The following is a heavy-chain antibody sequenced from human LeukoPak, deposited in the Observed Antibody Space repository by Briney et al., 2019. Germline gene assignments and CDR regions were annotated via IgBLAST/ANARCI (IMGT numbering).Heavy chain of an antibody. V-gene: IGHV3-23*01. Sequence: GGSLRLSCAASGFPFSTYAMNWVRQAPGKGLEWVSGIYGSGGGIQYADSVKGRFTISRDNSKNTLYLQMNSLRAEDTALYYCAKDRLPDGRWSLDYWGQGTLVTVSS. CDR1: GFPFSTYA. CDR3: AKDRLPDGRWSLDY. CDR2: IYGSGGGI. D-gene: IGHD6-13*01. J-gene: IGHJ4*02.